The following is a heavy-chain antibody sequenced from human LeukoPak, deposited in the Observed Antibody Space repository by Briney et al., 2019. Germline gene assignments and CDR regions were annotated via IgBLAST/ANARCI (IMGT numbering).Heavy chain of an antibody. CDR3: ARDVIVVVTADAFDI. V-gene: IGHV1-69*05. CDR2: IIPIFGTA. CDR1: GGTFSSYA. Sequence: ASVKVSCKASGGTFSSYAISWVRQAPGQGLEWMGRIIPIFGTANYAQKFQGRVTITTDESTSTAYMELSSLRSEDTAVYYCARDVIVVVTADAFDIRGQGTMVTVSS. J-gene: IGHJ3*02. D-gene: IGHD2-21*02.